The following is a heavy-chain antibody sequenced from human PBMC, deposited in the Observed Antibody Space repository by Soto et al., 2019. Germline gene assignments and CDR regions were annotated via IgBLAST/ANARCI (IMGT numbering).Heavy chain of an antibody. D-gene: IGHD6-19*01. CDR1: KFKIRSYG. V-gene: IGHV3-23*01. Sequence: GSIRHSSAASKFKIRSYGMIWLRQNPGVGLEWVSAISGSGYNTYYVDSVKGRFTISRDNSKNTLYLQMNSLRAEDTAVYYCAKWLEGAVSIVDYWGQGTQVTVPQ. J-gene: IGHJ4*02. CDR2: ISGSGYNT. CDR3: AKWLEGAVSIVDY.